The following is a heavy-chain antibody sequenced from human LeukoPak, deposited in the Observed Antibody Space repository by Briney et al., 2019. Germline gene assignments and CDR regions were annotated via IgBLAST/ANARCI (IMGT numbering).Heavy chain of an antibody. D-gene: IGHD4-17*01. CDR1: GFTFVNYE. J-gene: IGHJ4*02. CDR3: ARDTEYGDYFDY. CDR2: ISGRGSRI. V-gene: IGHV3-48*03. Sequence: GGSLRLSCAASGFTFVNYEMNWVRQAPEKGLEWVSYISGRGSRIYYADSVKGRFTISRDNAENSLYLQMNSLRAEDTAVYYCARDTEYGDYFDYWGQGTLVTVSS.